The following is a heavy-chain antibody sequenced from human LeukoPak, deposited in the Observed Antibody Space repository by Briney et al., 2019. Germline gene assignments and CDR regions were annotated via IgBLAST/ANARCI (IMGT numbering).Heavy chain of an antibody. V-gene: IGHV4-39*07. CDR1: GGSISSSSYY. CDR3: ARSQSQVTTGSFDY. CDR2: TNHSGST. Sequence: SETLSLTCTVSGGSISSSSYYWSWIRQPPGKGLEWIGETNHSGSTNYNPSLKSRVTISVDTSKNQFSLKLSSVTAADTAVYYCARSQSQVTTGSFDYWGQGTLVTVSS. D-gene: IGHD4-17*01. J-gene: IGHJ4*02.